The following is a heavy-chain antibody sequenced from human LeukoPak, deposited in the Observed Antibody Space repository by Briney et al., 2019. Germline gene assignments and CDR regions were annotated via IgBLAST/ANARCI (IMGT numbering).Heavy chain of an antibody. CDR1: GFTFSSYG. V-gene: IGHV3-30*02. CDR2: IRYDGGNK. J-gene: IGHJ4*02. D-gene: IGHD3-9*01. CDR3: AKDEGGWLFDY. Sequence: PGGSLRLSCAASGFTFSSYGMHWVRQAPGRGLEWVAFIRYDGGNKYYADSVKGRFTISRDNSKNTLYLQMSSLRAEDTAVYYCAKDEGGWLFDYWGQGTLVTVSS.